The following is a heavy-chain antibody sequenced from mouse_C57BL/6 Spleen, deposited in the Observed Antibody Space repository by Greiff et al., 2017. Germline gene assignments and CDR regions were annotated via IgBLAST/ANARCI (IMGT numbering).Heavy chain of an antibody. CDR1: GYTFTDYY. CDR2: INPNNGGT. D-gene: IGHD4-1*01. CDR3: ALLTLGRDYFDY. Sequence: EVQLQQSGPELVKPGASVKISCKASGYTFTDYYMNWVKQSHGKSLEWIGDINPNNGGTSYNQKFKGKATLTVDKSSSTAYMELRSLTSEDSAVYYCALLTLGRDYFDYGGQGTTLTVSS. V-gene: IGHV1-26*01. J-gene: IGHJ2*01.